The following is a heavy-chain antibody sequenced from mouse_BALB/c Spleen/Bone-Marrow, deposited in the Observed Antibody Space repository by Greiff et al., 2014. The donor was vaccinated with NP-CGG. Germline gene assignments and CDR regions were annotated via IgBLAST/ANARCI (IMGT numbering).Heavy chain of an antibody. CDR3: ARVYLWYFDV. Sequence: VQLQQSGPGLVAPSQSLSITCTVSGFSLTSYGVHWVRQPPGKGLEWLGVIWAGGSTSYNSALMSRLSISKDNSKSQVFLKMNSLQTVDTAMYYCARVYLWYFDVWGAGTTVTVSS. CDR2: IWAGGST. D-gene: IGHD2-3*01. CDR1: GFSLTSYG. V-gene: IGHV2-9*02. J-gene: IGHJ1*01.